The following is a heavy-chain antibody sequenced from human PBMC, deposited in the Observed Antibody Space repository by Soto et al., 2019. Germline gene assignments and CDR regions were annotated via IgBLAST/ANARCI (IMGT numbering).Heavy chain of an antibody. Sequence: ASVKVSCKVSGYTLTELSMHWVLQAPGKGLEWMGGFDPEDGETIYAQKFQGRVTMTEDTSTDTAYMELSSLRSEDTAVYYCATVTAGTCYFDYWGQGTLVTVSS. J-gene: IGHJ4*02. CDR3: ATVTAGTCYFDY. D-gene: IGHD6-13*01. V-gene: IGHV1-24*01. CDR2: FDPEDGET. CDR1: GYTLTELS.